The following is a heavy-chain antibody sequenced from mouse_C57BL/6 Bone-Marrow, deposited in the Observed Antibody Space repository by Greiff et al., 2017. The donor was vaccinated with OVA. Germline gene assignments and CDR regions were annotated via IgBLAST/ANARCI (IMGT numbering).Heavy chain of an antibody. Sequence: VQLQQSGPELVKPGASVKISCKASGYSFTSYYIHWVKQRPGQGLEWIGWIYPGSGNTKYNEKFKGKATLTADTSSSTAYMQLSSLTSEDSAVYYCAKKFGGYFDYWGQGTTLTVSS. J-gene: IGHJ2*01. CDR3: AKKFGGYFDY. CDR1: GYSFTSYY. V-gene: IGHV1-66*01. CDR2: IYPGSGNT.